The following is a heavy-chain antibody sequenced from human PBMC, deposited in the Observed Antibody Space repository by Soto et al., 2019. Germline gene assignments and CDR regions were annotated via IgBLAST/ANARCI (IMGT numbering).Heavy chain of an antibody. CDR1: GYTFTSYA. CDR3: ARGSGLYYFDN. V-gene: IGHV1-3*01. J-gene: IGHJ4*02. D-gene: IGHD3-10*01. Sequence: ASVKVSCKASGYTFTSYAMHWVRQAPGQRLEWMGWINAGNGNTKYSQKYQGRVTITRDTSASTAYMELSSLRSEDTAVYYCARGSGLYYFDNWGQGTLVTVSS. CDR2: INAGNGNT.